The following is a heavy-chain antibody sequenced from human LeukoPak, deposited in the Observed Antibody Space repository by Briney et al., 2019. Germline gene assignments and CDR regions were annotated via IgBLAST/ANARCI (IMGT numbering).Heavy chain of an antibody. CDR3: ARKEGGQLVNTRRWFDP. CDR1: DGSINTYY. V-gene: IGHV4-4*07. Sequence: PSETLSLTCTVSDGSINTYYWSWIRQPAGKGLEWIGHIYTSGSTNYNPSLKSRVTMSLDTSKNQFSLKLRSVTAADTAVYYCARKEGGQLVNTRRWFDPWGQGTLVTVSS. D-gene: IGHD6-13*01. CDR2: IYTSGST. J-gene: IGHJ5*02.